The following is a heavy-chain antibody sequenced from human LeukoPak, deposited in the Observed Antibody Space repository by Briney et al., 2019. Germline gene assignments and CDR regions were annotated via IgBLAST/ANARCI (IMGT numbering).Heavy chain of an antibody. V-gene: IGHV1-46*01. D-gene: IGHD5-18*01. CDR3: ARDLTAMVTYKLYNWFDP. CDR1: GYTFTSYY. Sequence: ASVKVSCKASGYTFTSYYMHWVRQAPGQGLEWMGIINPSGGSTSYAQKFQGRVTVTRDTSTSTVYMELSSLRSEDTAVYYCARDLTAMVTYKLYNWFDPWGQGTLVTVSS. CDR2: INPSGGST. J-gene: IGHJ5*02.